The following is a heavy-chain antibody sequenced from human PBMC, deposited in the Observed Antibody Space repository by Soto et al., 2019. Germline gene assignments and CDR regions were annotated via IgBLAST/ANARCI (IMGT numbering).Heavy chain of an antibody. J-gene: IGHJ4*02. CDR3: TRQGPRDGYNWGFDY. D-gene: IGHD5-12*01. Sequence: GGSLRLSCAASGFSFSVSDMHWVRQASGKGLEWVGRVRSKANTYATEYFASVKGRFTISRDDSKNTAYLQMNSLKTEDTAVYYCTRQGPRDGYNWGFDYWGQGTQVTVSS. CDR1: GFSFSVSD. V-gene: IGHV3-73*01. CDR2: VRSKANTYAT.